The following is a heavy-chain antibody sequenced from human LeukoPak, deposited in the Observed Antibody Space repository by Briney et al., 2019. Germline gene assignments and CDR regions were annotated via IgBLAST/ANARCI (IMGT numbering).Heavy chain of an antibody. V-gene: IGHV3-11*06. D-gene: IGHD4-17*01. CDR3: AKSHPPTVTTEEGEYLQH. CDR1: GFTFSDYY. J-gene: IGHJ1*01. Sequence: SGVSLRLSCAASGFTFSDYYMSWIRQAPGKGLEGVSYISSSSSYTNYADSVKGRFTIYRDNFKNTVYLQMNSLRAEETAVYYCAKSHPPTVTTEEGEYLQHWGQGTLVTVSS. CDR2: ISSSSSYT.